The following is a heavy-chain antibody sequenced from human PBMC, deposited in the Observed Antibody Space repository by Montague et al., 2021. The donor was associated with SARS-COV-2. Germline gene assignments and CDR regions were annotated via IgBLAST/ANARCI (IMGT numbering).Heavy chain of an antibody. CDR2: IHHSGST. CDR1: GGSISSSPYY. CDR3: ARRGYTKVWSGMDV. J-gene: IGHJ6*02. Sequence: SETLSLTCTVSGGSISSSPYYWGWIRQPPGKGLEWIGSIHHSGSTYYNPSLETRVTISVDTSKNQFSLKLSSVTAADTAVFYCARRGYTKVWSGMDVWGQGITVTVSS. D-gene: IGHD6-13*01. V-gene: IGHV4-39*01.